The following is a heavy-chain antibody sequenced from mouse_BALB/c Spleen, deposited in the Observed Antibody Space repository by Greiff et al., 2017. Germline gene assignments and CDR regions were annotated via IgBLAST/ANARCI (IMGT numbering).Heavy chain of an antibody. V-gene: IGHV5-17*02. CDR1: GFTFSSFG. CDR3: ARDGDYEGFAY. J-gene: IGHJ3*01. D-gene: IGHD2-4*01. Sequence: EVMLVESGGGLVQPGGSRKLSCAASGFTFSSFGMHWVRQAPEKGLEWVAYISSGSSTIYYADTVKGRFTISRDNPKNTLFLQMTRLRSEDTAMYYCARDGDYEGFAYWGQGTLVTVSA. CDR2: ISSGSSTI.